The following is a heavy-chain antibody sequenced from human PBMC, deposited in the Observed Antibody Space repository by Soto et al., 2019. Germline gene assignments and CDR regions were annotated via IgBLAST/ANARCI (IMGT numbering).Heavy chain of an antibody. D-gene: IGHD6-13*01. CDR3: ARHRSWYNWFDP. V-gene: IGHV5-10-1*01. CDR2: IDPSDSYT. Sequence: GESLKISCKGSGYSFTSYWISWVRQMPGKGLEWMGRIDPSDSYTNYSPSFQGHVTISADKSISTAYLQWSSLKASDTAMYYCARHRSWYNWFDPWGQGTLVTVSS. J-gene: IGHJ5*02. CDR1: GYSFTSYW.